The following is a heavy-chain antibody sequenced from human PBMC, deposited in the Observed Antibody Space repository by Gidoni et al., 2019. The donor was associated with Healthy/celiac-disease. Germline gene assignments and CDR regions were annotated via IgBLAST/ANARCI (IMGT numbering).Heavy chain of an antibody. Sequence: MSWVRQAPGKGLEWVANIKEDGRERFFVDSVKGRFTISRDNAKSSLYQQMNSLRAEDTAVYYCARGSDYGNYGPDYWGQGTLVTVSS. J-gene: IGHJ4*02. CDR3: ARGSDYGNYGPDY. CDR2: IKEDGRER. D-gene: IGHD4-17*01. V-gene: IGHV3-7*01.